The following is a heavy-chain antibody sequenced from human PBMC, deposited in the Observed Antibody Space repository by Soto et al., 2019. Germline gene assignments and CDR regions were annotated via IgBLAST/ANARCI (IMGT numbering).Heavy chain of an antibody. CDR1: GFTFSSYA. V-gene: IGHV3-23*01. Sequence: GGSLRLSCAASGFTFSSYAMSWVRQAPGKGLEWVSAISGSGGSTYYADSVKGRFTKSGDNSKNTLYLQMNSLRAEDTAVYYCAKEGLPHTRSITFGGVIVNVQHWGQGTLVTVSS. J-gene: IGHJ1*01. CDR2: ISGSGGST. CDR3: AKEGLPHTRSITFGGVIVNVQH. D-gene: IGHD3-16*02.